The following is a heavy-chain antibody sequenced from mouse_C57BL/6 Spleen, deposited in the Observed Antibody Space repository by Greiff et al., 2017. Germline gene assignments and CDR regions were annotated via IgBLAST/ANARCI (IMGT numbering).Heavy chain of an antibody. V-gene: IGHV5-16*01. Sequence: EVQLVESEGGLVQPGSSMKLSCTASGFTFSDYYMAWVRQVPEKGLEWVANINYAGSGTHYMDSLKSRFIISGDNAKNILYLQMSSLKSEDTATYYCARAGSGYYFDYWGQGTTLTVSS. J-gene: IGHJ2*01. D-gene: IGHD3-2*02. CDR3: ARAGSGYYFDY. CDR2: INYAGSGT. CDR1: GFTFSDYY.